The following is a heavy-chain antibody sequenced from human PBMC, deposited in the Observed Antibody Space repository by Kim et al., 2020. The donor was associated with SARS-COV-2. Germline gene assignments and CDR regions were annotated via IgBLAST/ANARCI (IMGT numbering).Heavy chain of an antibody. Sequence: GGSLRLSCAASGFTFSSYGMHWVRQAPGKGLEWVAVIWYDGSNKYYAASVKGRFTISRDNSKNTLYLQMNSLSAEDTAVYYCARDTRDYYGMDVWGQGTTVTVSS. V-gene: IGHV3-33*01. CDR2: IWYDGSNK. CDR1: GFTFSSYG. J-gene: IGHJ6*02. CDR3: ARDTRDYYGMDV.